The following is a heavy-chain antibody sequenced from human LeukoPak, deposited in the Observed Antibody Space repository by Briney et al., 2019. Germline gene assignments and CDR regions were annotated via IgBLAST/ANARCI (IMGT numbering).Heavy chain of an antibody. J-gene: IGHJ4*02. CDR3: ARDGSGWYPDY. CDR2: ISSSSNFI. Sequence: PGGSLRLSCAASGFTFSSYSMNWVRQAPGKGLECVSFISSSSNFIYYAESVKGRFTISRDNAKNSLYLQMNSLRAEDTAVYYCARDGSGWYPDYWGQGTLVTVSS. V-gene: IGHV3-21*01. CDR1: GFTFSSYS. D-gene: IGHD6-13*01.